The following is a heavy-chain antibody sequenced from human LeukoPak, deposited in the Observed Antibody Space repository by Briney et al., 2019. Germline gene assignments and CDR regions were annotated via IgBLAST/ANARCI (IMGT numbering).Heavy chain of an antibody. CDR3: ARGGLDIVVVVAAGYWFDP. D-gene: IGHD2-15*01. Sequence: ASVKVSCKASGYTFTSYDINWVRQATGQGLEWMGWMNPNSGNTGYAQKFQGRVTITRNTSISTAYMELSSLRSDDTAVYYCARGGLDIVVVVAAGYWFDPWGQGTLVTVSS. V-gene: IGHV1-8*03. CDR1: GYTFTSYD. CDR2: MNPNSGNT. J-gene: IGHJ5*02.